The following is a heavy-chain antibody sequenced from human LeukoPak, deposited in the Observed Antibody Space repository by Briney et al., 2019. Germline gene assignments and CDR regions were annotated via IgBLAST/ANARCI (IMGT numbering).Heavy chain of an antibody. CDR2: FDPEDGET. Sequence: GASVKVSCKVSGYTLTELSMHWVRQAPGKGLEWMGGFDPEDGETIYAQKFQGRVTMTEDTSTDTAYMELSSLRSEDTAVYYCATDLPMTTVTTQRNDAFDIWGQGTMVTVSS. D-gene: IGHD4-11*01. CDR1: GYTLTELS. V-gene: IGHV1-24*01. CDR3: ATDLPMTTVTTQRNDAFDI. J-gene: IGHJ3*02.